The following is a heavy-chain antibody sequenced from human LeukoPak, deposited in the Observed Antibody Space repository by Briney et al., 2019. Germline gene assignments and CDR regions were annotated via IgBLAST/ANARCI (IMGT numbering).Heavy chain of an antibody. V-gene: IGHV4-34*01. CDR3: ARGSGYSYGGAQNYYYYYYMDV. CDR2: INHSGST. Sequence: PSETLSLTCAVYGGSFSGYYWSWIRQPPGKGLEWIGEINHSGSTNYNPSLKSRVTISVDTSKNQFSLKLSSVTAADTGVYYCARGSGYSYGGAQNYYYYYYMDVWGKGTTVTVSS. CDR1: GGSFSGYY. D-gene: IGHD5-18*01. J-gene: IGHJ6*03.